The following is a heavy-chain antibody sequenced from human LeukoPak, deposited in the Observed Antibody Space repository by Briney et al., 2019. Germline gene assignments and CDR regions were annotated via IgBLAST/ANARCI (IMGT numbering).Heavy chain of an antibody. CDR2: IIPIFGTA. D-gene: IGHD2-15*01. J-gene: IGHJ4*02. CDR1: GGTFSNYA. V-gene: IGHV1-69*05. CDR3: ASTFVGYCSGGSCYHITTSWYYFDY. Sequence: ASVKVSCKASGGTFSNYAISWVRQAPGQGLEWMGGIIPIFGTANYAQKFQGRVTITTDESTSTAYMELSSLRSEDTAVYYCASTFVGYCSGGSCYHITTSWYYFDYWGQGTLVTVSS.